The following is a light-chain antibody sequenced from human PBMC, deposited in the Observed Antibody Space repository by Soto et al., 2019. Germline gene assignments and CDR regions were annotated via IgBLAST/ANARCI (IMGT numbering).Light chain of an antibody. Sequence: EIVLTQSPATLSLSPGERATLSCWASQSVNRYLVWYQQKPGQAPRLLMYDASSRATGIPDRFSGSGSGTDFTLTISRLEPEDFAVYYCQQYGSSWTFGQGTKVDI. CDR3: QQYGSSWT. J-gene: IGKJ1*01. CDR1: QSVNRY. CDR2: DAS. V-gene: IGKV3-20*01.